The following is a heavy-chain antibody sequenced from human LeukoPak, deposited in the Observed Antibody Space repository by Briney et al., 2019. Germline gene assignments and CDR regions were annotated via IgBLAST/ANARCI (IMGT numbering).Heavy chain of an antibody. CDR1: GFTFSSYS. J-gene: IGHJ5*02. CDR3: AKNAWSYYDFWSGYRNWFDP. CDR2: ISGSGGST. D-gene: IGHD3-3*01. Sequence: PGGSLRLSCAASGFTFSSYSMSWVRQAPGKGLEWVSAISGSGGSTYYADSVKGRFTISRDNSKNTLYLQMNSLRAEDTAVYYCAKNAWSYYDFWSGYRNWFDPWGQGTLVTVSS. V-gene: IGHV3-23*01.